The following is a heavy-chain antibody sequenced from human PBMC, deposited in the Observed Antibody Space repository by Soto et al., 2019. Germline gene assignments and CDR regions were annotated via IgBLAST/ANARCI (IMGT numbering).Heavy chain of an antibody. CDR1: GGTFSSYA. CDR2: IIPIFGTA. J-gene: IGHJ6*02. CDR3: ARDGVLLWFGDALGAYYYGMDV. Sequence: SVKVSCKASGGTFSSYAISWVRQAPGQGLEWMGGIIPIFGTANYAQKFQGRVTMTRDTSISTAYMELSRLRSDDTAVYYCARDGVLLWFGDALGAYYYGMDVWGQGTTVTVSS. D-gene: IGHD3-10*01. V-gene: IGHV1-69*05.